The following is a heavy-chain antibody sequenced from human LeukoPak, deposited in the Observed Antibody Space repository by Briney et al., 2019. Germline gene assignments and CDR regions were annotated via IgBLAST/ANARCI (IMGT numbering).Heavy chain of an antibody. J-gene: IGHJ4*02. Sequence: GGSLRLSCAASGFSFSTYAMSWVRQAPGQGLEWVSRISGSGVDTHYAHSVKGRFRISRDNSKNTLYLQLNSLRAEDTAVYYCASGTYRLGDYWGLGTLVTVSS. CDR2: ISGSGVDT. V-gene: IGHV3-23*01. D-gene: IGHD3-10*01. CDR1: GFSFSTYA. CDR3: ASGTYRLGDY.